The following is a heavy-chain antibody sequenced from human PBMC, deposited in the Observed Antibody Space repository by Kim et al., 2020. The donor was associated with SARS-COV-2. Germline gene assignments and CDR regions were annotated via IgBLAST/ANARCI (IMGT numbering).Heavy chain of an antibody. Sequence: ASVKVSCKASGYTFSTYNLHWVRQAPGQGLEWIAWINTGSGGTQTSQSLQGRVTISRDTSASTAYLEMSSLTFEETAVYYCSRDHRVGLAPLDPWGQGT. J-gene: IGHJ5*02. CDR2: INTGSGGT. CDR1: GYTFSTYN. D-gene: IGHD1-26*01. CDR3: SRDHRVGLAPLDP. V-gene: IGHV1-3*04.